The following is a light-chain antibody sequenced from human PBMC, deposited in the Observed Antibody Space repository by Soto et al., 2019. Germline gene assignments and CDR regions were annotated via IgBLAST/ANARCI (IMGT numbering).Light chain of an antibody. CDR2: EVD. CDR3: AALAGGNTWV. Sequence: QSVLTQPPSASGSPGQSLTISCTGSNRDVGAYKYGSWYQPRPGTSPKMLIFEVDKRPSGVPNRFSGSRSGDKASLTVSGLQTEDEGLYYCAALAGGNTWVFGGGTKLTVL. V-gene: IGLV2-8*01. J-gene: IGLJ3*02. CDR1: NRDVGAYKY.